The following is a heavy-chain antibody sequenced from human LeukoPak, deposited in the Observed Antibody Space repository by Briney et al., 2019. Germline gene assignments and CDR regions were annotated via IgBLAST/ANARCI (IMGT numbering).Heavy chain of an antibody. J-gene: IGHJ4*02. D-gene: IGHD1-26*01. V-gene: IGHV4-4*07. Sequence: PSETLSLTCTVSGGSISSYYWSWIRQPAGKGLEWIGRIYTSGSTNYNPSLKSRVTMSVDTSKNQFSLKVSSVTAADTAVYYCARDYPPSGSYYSPFDYWGQGTLVTVSS. CDR2: IYTSGST. CDR3: ARDYPPSGSYYSPFDY. CDR1: GGSISSYY.